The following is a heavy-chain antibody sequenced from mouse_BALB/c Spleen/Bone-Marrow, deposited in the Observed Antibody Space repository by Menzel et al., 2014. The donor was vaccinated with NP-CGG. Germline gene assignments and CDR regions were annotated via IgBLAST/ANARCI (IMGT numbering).Heavy chain of an antibody. Sequence: VHLVESGPELVRPGASVKMSCKASGYTFTSYWMHWVKQRPGQGLAWIGMIDPSNNETRLNQKFKDKATLNVDKSSNTAYMQLSSLTSEDSAVYYCANYYGFWYFDVWGAGTTATVSS. CDR3: ANYYGFWYFDV. J-gene: IGHJ1*01. V-gene: IGHV1-74*04. CDR2: IDPSNNET. D-gene: IGHD1-2*01. CDR1: GYTFTSYW.